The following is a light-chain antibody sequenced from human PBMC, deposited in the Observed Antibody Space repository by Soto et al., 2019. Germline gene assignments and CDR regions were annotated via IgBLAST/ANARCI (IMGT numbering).Light chain of an antibody. Sequence: QSALTQPASVAGSPGQSIIISCTGTSSDVGGYNYVSWYQQHPGKAPRLMIYEVSNRPSGVSNRFSGSKSGNTASLTISGLQAEDEADYYCSSYTSTSTRVFGGGTKLTV. CDR2: EVS. CDR1: SSDVGGYNY. CDR3: SSYTSTSTRV. V-gene: IGLV2-14*01. J-gene: IGLJ2*01.